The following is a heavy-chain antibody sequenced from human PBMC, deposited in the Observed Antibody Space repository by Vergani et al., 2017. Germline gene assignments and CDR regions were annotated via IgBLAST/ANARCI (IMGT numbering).Heavy chain of an antibody. Sequence: QVQLVESGGGVVQPGGSLRLSCAASGFTFSNYGMHCVRQAPGKGLEWVAFIRFDGTNKYYADSVKGRFTISRDNPKNTLYLQMNSLRAEDTAVFYCAKTVVRAANTIQYFYYYGMDVWGQGTTVTVSS. J-gene: IGHJ6*02. CDR1: GFTFSNYG. CDR2: IRFDGTNK. D-gene: IGHD2-2*01. CDR3: AKTVVRAANTIQYFYYYGMDV. V-gene: IGHV3-30*02.